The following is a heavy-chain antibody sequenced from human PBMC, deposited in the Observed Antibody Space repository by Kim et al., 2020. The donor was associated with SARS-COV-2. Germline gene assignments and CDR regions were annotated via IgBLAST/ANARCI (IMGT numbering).Heavy chain of an antibody. CDR3: AREVSLAAAGTGAFDI. V-gene: IGHV4-59*01. D-gene: IGHD6-13*01. Sequence: SETLSLTCTVSGGSISSYYWSWIRQPPGKGLEWIGYIYYSGSTNYNPSLKSRVTISVDTSKNQFSLKLSSVTAADTAVYYCAREVSLAAAGTGAFDIWGQGTMVTVSS. CDR2: IYYSGST. J-gene: IGHJ3*02. CDR1: GGSISSYY.